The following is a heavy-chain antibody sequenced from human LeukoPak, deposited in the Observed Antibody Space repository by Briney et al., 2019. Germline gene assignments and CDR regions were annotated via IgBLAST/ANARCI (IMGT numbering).Heavy chain of an antibody. CDR3: ARRVYVGGSPDPGHFDF. CDR2: IYYSGST. V-gene: IGHV4-59*08. J-gene: IGHJ4*02. D-gene: IGHD2/OR15-2a*01. CDR1: GGSISSYY. Sequence: SETLSLTCTVSGGSISSYYWSWIRQPPGKGLEWIGYIYYSGSTNYNPSLKSRVTISVDTSKNQFSLKLSSMTAADTAVYYCARRVYVGGSPDPGHFDFWGQGTLVTVSS.